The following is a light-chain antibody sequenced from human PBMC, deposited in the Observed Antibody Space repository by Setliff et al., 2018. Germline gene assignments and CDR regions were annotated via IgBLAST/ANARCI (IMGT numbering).Light chain of an antibody. V-gene: IGLV2-14*03. CDR3: CSYAGSPYV. J-gene: IGLJ1*01. CDR2: DVS. CDR1: DSDVGGFNL. Sequence: QSALTQPASVSGSPGQSITISCTGTDSDVGGFNLVSWYQQHPGKAPKFMIYDVSNRPSGVSNRFSGSKSGNTASLTISGLQAEDEADYYCCSYAGSPYVFGTGTKVTVL.